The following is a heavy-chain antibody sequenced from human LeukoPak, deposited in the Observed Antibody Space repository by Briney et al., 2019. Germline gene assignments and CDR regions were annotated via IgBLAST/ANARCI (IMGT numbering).Heavy chain of an antibody. CDR3: ARSLWFGTNWFDP. CDR1: GFSFSNLA. V-gene: IGHV3-53*01. J-gene: IGHJ5*02. Sequence: GGSLRLSCVASGFSFSNLAMGWVRQAPGKGLEWVSVIYSGGSTYYADSVKGRFTISRDNSKNTLYLQMNSLGAEDTAVYYCARSLWFGTNWFDPWGQGTLVTVSS. D-gene: IGHD3-10*01. CDR2: IYSGGST.